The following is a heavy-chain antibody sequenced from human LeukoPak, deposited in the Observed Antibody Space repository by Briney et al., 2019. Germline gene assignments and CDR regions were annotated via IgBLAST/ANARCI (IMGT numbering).Heavy chain of an antibody. CDR2: INSDATNT. J-gene: IGHJ4*02. Sequence: PGGSLRLSCATSGFTLSSFWMRWVRQPPGKGLVWVSRINSDATNTNYADSVKGRFTISRDNTKNTVYLQMNSLGAEDTAVYYCARGGWGSSVHFDTWGQGALVTVSS. V-gene: IGHV3-74*01. CDR1: GFTLSSFW. D-gene: IGHD3-10*01. CDR3: ARGGWGSSVHFDT.